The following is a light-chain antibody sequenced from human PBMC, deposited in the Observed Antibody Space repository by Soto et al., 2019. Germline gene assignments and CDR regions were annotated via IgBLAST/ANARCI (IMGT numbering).Light chain of an antibody. V-gene: IGKV3-11*01. CDR2: DAS. Sequence: IILTQSPPTLSLSPGERATLSCRASQSVSSYLAWYQQKPGQAPRLLIYDASNRATGIPARFSGSGSGTDFTLTIRSLEPEDFAVYYSPQRSHCPPPFGQGTRVEIK. CDR1: QSVSSY. J-gene: IGKJ5*01. CDR3: PQRSHCPPP.